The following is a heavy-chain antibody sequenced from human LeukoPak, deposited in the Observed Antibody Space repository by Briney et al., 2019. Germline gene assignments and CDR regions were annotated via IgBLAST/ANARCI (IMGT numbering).Heavy chain of an antibody. Sequence: GGSLRLSCTASGFTFSSYWMNWVRQAPGKGLEWVSGISWNSGSIGYADSVKGRFTISRDNAKNSLYLQMNSLRAEDTALYYCAKDSYYDSSGYYPFDYWGQGTLVTVSS. V-gene: IGHV3-9*01. CDR2: ISWNSGSI. J-gene: IGHJ4*02. CDR1: GFTFSSYW. D-gene: IGHD3-22*01. CDR3: AKDSYYDSSGYYPFDY.